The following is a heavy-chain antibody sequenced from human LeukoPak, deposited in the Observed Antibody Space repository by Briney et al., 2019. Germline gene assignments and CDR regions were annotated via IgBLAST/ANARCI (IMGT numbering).Heavy chain of an antibody. D-gene: IGHD7-27*01. Sequence: SETLSLTCIVFGGSISSYYWCWIRQPPGKGLEWIGYNGNSNYNPSLKSRVTISLDTSKNQFSLKLTSVTAADTAIYYCARDHWGSLDYWGQGALVTVSS. V-gene: IGHV4-59*01. CDR2: NGNS. CDR1: GGSISSYY. CDR3: ARDHWGSLDY. J-gene: IGHJ4*02.